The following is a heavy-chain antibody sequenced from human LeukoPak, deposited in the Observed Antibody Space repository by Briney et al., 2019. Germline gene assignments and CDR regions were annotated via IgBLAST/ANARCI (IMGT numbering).Heavy chain of an antibody. CDR1: GGSFSGFY. V-gene: IGHV4-34*01. D-gene: IGHD6-25*01. CDR2: INYTGST. Sequence: PSDTLSLTCAVYGGSFSGFYSSWIRHVPGKGLEWIGEINYTGSTSYNPSLKSRVTISVDTSQNQFFLLLTSVTAADTAVYYCARVAGYLPTRWFDPWGQGTHVTVSS. J-gene: IGHJ5*02. CDR3: ARVAGYLPTRWFDP.